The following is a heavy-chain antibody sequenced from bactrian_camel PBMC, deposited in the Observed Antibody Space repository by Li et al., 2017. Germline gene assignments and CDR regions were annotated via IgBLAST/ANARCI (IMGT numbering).Heavy chain of an antibody. J-gene: IGHJ4*01. CDR3: AADLGWCGSRPLQREFRN. D-gene: IGHD2*01. CDR2: TYTGGGET. CDR1: GYTVDNYC. Sequence: HVQLVESGGGSVQAGGTLRLSCKASGYTVDNYCIGWFRQRPGKEREGVAATYTGGGETHYADSVKDRFTISHDDAKNTLYLQMNSLKPEDTAMYYCAADLGWCGSRPLQREFRNWGQGTQVTVS. V-gene: IGHV3S1*01.